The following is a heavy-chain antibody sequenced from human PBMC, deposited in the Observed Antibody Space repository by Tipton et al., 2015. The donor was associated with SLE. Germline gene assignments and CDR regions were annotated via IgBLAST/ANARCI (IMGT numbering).Heavy chain of an antibody. CDR3: ARGLVAGASYGMDV. V-gene: IGHV3-7*03. D-gene: IGHD6-19*01. CDR2: IKQDGSEK. J-gene: IGHJ6*02. Sequence: GSLRLSCVASGFTFSSYWMTWVRQAPGKGLEWVANIKQDGSEKYYVDSVKGRFTISRDNAKNSLYLQMNSLRAEDTALYYCARGLVAGASYGMDVWGQGTTVTVSS. CDR1: GFTFSSYW.